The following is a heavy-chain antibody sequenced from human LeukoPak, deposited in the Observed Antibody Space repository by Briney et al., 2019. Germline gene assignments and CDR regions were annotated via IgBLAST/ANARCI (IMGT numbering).Heavy chain of an antibody. CDR1: GFTFSSYY. CDR3: AKDSRYGERWDYDY. Sequence: GGSLRLSCAASGFTFSSYYMSWFRQAPGKGLEWFSTINGSGVTTYYADSVKGRFTISRDNSKNKLYLQMNSLRAEDTAVYYCAKDSRYGERWDYDYWGQGTLVTVSS. J-gene: IGHJ4*02. D-gene: IGHD4/OR15-4a*01. V-gene: IGHV3-23*01. CDR2: INGSGVTT.